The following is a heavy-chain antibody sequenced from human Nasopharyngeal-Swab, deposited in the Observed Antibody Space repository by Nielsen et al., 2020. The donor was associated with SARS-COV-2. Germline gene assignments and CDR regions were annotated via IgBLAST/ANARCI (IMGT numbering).Heavy chain of an antibody. Sequence: WVRQPPGQGLEWMGIINPGGGSARYSQNFQGRVTMTRDTSTNTVYMELYSLTSEDTAVYYCARRGDPREVVAATDCFDPWGQGTLVTVSS. CDR3: ARRGDPREVVAATDCFDP. CDR2: INPGGGSA. D-gene: IGHD2-15*01. V-gene: IGHV1-46*01. J-gene: IGHJ5*02.